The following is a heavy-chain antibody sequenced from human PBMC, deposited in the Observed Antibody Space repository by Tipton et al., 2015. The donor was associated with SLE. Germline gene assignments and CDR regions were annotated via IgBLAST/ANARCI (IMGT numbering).Heavy chain of an antibody. J-gene: IGHJ4*02. CDR3: ARDRAPNWNSRSDY. Sequence: QLVQSGAEVKKPGSSVKVSCKASGGTFSSYTISWVRQAPGQGLEWMGRIIPIFDIANYAQKFQGRVTITADKSTGTAYMELSSLRSEDTAVYYCARDRAPNWNSRSDYWGQGTLVTVSP. CDR2: IIPIFDIA. CDR1: GGTFSSYT. V-gene: IGHV1-69*09. D-gene: IGHD1-20*01.